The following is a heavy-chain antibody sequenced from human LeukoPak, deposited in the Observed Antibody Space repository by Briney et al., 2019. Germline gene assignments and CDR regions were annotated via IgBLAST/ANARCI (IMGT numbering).Heavy chain of an antibody. CDR1: GYSFTSYW. Sequence: PGESLKISCKGSGYSFTSYWIGWVRQMPGKGREWGGRIDPSASYTNYSPSFQGHVTSSADKSISTASLQSSSLKASDTAMYYCARHVGNYYDSSGFPFDYWGQGTLVTVSS. CDR2: IDPSASYT. CDR3: ARHVGNYYDSSGFPFDY. D-gene: IGHD3-22*01. V-gene: IGHV5-10-1*01. J-gene: IGHJ4*02.